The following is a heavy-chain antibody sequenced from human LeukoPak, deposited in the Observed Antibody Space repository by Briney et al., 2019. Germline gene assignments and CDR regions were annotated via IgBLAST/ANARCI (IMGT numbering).Heavy chain of an antibody. D-gene: IGHD3-22*01. Sequence: ASVKVSCKASGYTFTSYGISWVRQAPGQGLEWMGWISAYNGNTNYAQKLQGRVTMTTDTSTSTAYMELRSLRSDDTAVYYCAKDRLNYYDSSKIDAFDIWGQGTMVTVSS. J-gene: IGHJ3*02. V-gene: IGHV1-18*01. CDR1: GYTFTSYG. CDR2: ISAYNGNT. CDR3: AKDRLNYYDSSKIDAFDI.